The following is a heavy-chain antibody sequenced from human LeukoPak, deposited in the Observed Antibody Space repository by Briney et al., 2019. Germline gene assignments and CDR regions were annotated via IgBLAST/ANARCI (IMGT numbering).Heavy chain of an antibody. CDR3: ELIGADFVY. D-gene: IGHD3-10*01. J-gene: IGHJ4*02. CDR2: IYHSGST. CDR1: GYSISSGYY. V-gene: IGHV4-38-2*02. Sequence: SETLSLTCTVSGYSISSGYYWGWIRPPPGKGLEWIGSIYHSGSTYYNPSLKSRVTISVDTSKNQFSLKLSSVTAADTAVYYCELIGADFVYWGQGTLVTVSS.